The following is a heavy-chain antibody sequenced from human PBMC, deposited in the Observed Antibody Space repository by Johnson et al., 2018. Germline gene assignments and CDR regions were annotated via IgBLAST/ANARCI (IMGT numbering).Heavy chain of an antibody. CDR1: GFTFSSYA. Sequence: QVQLVQSGGGLVKPGGSLRLSCAASGFTFSSYAMHWVRQAPGKGLEWVAVISYDGSNKYYADSVKGRFTISRDNSKNTLYLQMNSLRAEDTAVDYCAKVGSGSGLDAFDIWGQGTMVTFSS. V-gene: IGHV3-30-3*01. J-gene: IGHJ3*02. CDR2: ISYDGSNK. CDR3: AKVGSGSGLDAFDI. D-gene: IGHD1-26*01.